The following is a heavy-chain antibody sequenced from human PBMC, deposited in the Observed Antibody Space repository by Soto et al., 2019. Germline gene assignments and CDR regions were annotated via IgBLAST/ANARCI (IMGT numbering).Heavy chain of an antibody. Sequence: ASVKASCPVSGYTPTGLSMHRVRQAPGKGLEWMGGFDPEDGETIYAQKFQGRVTMTEDTSTDTAYMELSSLRSEDTAVYYCATEPDLRFLEWLPRGTWGQGTLVTVFS. D-gene: IGHD3-3*01. CDR3: ATEPDLRFLEWLPRGT. V-gene: IGHV1-24*01. CDR1: GYTPTGLS. CDR2: FDPEDGET. J-gene: IGHJ5*02.